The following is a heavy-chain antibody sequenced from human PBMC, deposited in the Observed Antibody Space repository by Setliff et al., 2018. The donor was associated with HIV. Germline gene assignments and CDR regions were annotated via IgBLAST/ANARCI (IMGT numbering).Heavy chain of an antibody. D-gene: IGHD2-2*01. J-gene: IGHJ4*02. V-gene: IGHV1-69*13. CDR2: ITPVFGTA. CDR1: GGTLSGYTISYA. Sequence: SVKVSCKASGGTLSGYTISYAISWVRQAPGQGLEWMGGITPVFGTAQYAQKFQGRLTVTADESTSTTYMELNSLTLDDTAIYFCARARGIVAAAHYRGQGTLVTVSS. CDR3: ARARGIVAAAHY.